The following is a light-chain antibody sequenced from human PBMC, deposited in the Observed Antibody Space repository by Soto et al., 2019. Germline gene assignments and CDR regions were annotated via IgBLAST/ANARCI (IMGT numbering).Light chain of an antibody. J-gene: IGKJ2*01. CDR2: GAS. CDR3: QQYNNWPPLFT. CDR1: QSVGSN. V-gene: IGKV3-15*01. Sequence: EIVMTQSPATLSVSPGVSATLSCRASQSVGSNLAWYQQKPGQTPKLLIYGASTLATGIPAKFSGSGSGTEFTVTISSLQSEDSAVYYCQQYNNWPPLFTFGQGTKLEIK.